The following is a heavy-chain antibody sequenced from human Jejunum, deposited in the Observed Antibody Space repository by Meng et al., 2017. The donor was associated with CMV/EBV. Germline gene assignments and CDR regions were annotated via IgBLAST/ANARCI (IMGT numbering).Heavy chain of an antibody. V-gene: IGHV4-39*07. D-gene: IGHD6-19*01. CDR3: ARSEYSSAWTVGGY. J-gene: IGHJ4*02. Sequence: SGGSISSTSHYWGGIRQPPGKGLEWIGSIYYTGSTYYNPSLKSRVTISVNTSKNQFSLKLSSVTAADTALYYCARSEYSSAWTVGGYWGQGTLVTVSS. CDR2: IYYTGST. CDR1: GGSISSTSHY.